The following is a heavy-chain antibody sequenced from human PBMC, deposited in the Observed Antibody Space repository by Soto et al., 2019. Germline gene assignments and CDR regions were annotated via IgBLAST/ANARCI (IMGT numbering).Heavy chain of an antibody. V-gene: IGHV2-5*02. CDR3: AHKAVMKQYTNNLGFDP. CDR2: IYWDNDK. Sequence: QITLKESGPTLVKPTQPLTLTCTFSGFSLSTSGLGVGWIRQPPGQALEWLALIYWDNDKRYSPSLKSRLTITKDTAKNQVVLTLTNMDAVDTATYYCAHKAVMKQYTNNLGFDPWGQGTLVTVSS. D-gene: IGHD1-1*01. CDR1: GFSLSTSGLG. J-gene: IGHJ5*02.